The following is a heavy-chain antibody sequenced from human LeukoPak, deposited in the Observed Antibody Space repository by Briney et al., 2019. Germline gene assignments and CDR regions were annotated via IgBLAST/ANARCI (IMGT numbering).Heavy chain of an antibody. J-gene: IGHJ5*02. CDR1: GFTFTSSA. CDR3: ARLDYYDSSGYYIPNNWFDP. V-gene: IGHV1-58*02. CDR2: IVVGSGNT. D-gene: IGHD3-22*01. Sequence: SVKVSCKASGFTFTSSAMQWVRQARGQRLEWIGWIVVGSGNTNYAQKFQERVTITRDMSTSTAYMELSRLRSDDTAVYYCARLDYYDSSGYYIPNNWFDPWGQGTLVTVSS.